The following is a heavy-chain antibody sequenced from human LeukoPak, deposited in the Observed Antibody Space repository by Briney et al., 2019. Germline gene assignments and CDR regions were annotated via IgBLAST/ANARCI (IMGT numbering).Heavy chain of an antibody. CDR1: GYTLTELS. CDR3: ARDRCSNCIFVDFAFDS. V-gene: IGHV1-24*01. D-gene: IGHD2-15*01. J-gene: IGHJ4*02. Sequence: ASVKVSCKVSGYTLTELSMHWVRQAPGKGLEWMGGFDPEDGETIYAQKFQGRVTMTEDTSTNTAYMELRSLRSDDTAVYYCARDRCSNCIFVDFAFDSWGQGTLVTVSS. CDR2: FDPEDGET.